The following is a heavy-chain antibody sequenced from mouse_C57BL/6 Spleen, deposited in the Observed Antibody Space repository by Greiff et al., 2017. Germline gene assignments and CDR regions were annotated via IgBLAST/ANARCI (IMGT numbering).Heavy chain of an antibody. CDR1: GFTFSDYG. V-gene: IGHV5-17*01. CDR3: ARKEASYSNYYYAMDY. CDR2: ISSGSSTI. J-gene: IGHJ4*01. Sequence: EVKVEESGGGLVKPGGSLKLSCAASGFTFSDYGMHWVRQAPEKGLEWVAYISSGSSTIYYADTVKGRFTISRDNAKNTLFLQMTSLRSEDTAMYYCARKEASYSNYYYAMDYWGQGTSVTVSS. D-gene: IGHD2-5*01.